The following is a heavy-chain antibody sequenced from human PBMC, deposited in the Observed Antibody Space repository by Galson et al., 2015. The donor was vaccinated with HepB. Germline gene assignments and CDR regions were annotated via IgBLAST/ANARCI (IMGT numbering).Heavy chain of an antibody. CDR2: IGAYNGDT. CDR1: GYTFTSYG. D-gene: IGHD4-23*01. J-gene: IGHJ4*02. V-gene: IGHV1-18*04. CDR3: ARAGTVLTPVNY. Sequence: SVKVSCKASGYTFTSYGISWVRQAPGQGLEWMGWIGAYNGDTYYAQKLQGRVTMTTDTSTSTAYMELRSLRSDDTAVYYCARAGTVLTPVNYWGQGTLVTVSS.